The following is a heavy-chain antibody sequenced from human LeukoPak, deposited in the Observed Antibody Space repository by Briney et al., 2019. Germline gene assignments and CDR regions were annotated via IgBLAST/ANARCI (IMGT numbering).Heavy chain of an antibody. Sequence: GSSLRLSCAASGFTFSTYSINWVRQATGKGLECVSSISGSSDYIYYADSVRGRFTVSRDNAKNSLFLEMNSLRAEDTAVYYCARDGTVTRYFDLWGRGTLVTVSS. CDR3: ARDGTVTRYFDL. CDR1: GFTFSTYS. CDR2: ISGSSDYI. D-gene: IGHD4-17*01. J-gene: IGHJ2*01. V-gene: IGHV3-21*01.